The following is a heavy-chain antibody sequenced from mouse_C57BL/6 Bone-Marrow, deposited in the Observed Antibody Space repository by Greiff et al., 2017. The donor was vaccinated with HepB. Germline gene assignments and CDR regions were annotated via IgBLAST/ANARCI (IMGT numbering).Heavy chain of an antibody. CDR3: ARGVTTVVARCAMDY. CDR1: GYTFTSYG. V-gene: IGHV1-81*01. Sequence: VQLQQSGAELARPGASVKLSCKASGYTFTSYGISWVKQRTGQGLEWIGEIYPRSGNTYYNEKFKGKATLTADKSSSTAYMELRSLTSEDSAVYFCARGVTTVVARCAMDYWGQGTSVTVSS. J-gene: IGHJ4*01. CDR2: IYPRSGNT. D-gene: IGHD1-1*01.